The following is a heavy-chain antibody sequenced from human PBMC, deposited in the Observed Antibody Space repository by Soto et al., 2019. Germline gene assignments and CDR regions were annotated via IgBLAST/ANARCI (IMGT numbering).Heavy chain of an antibody. CDR1: GFTFSSYS. J-gene: IGHJ4*02. V-gene: IGHV3-48*02. D-gene: IGHD5-18*01. CDR3: AREVRDTAVADFDY. CDR2: ISSSISTM. Sequence: EVQLVESGGGLVQPGGSLRLSCAASGFTFSSYSMNWVRQAPGKGLEWLSYISSSISTMHYADSVKGRFTISRDNAKHSLYLQISSLSDEDTAVYYCAREVRDTAVADFDYWGQGTLVTVSS.